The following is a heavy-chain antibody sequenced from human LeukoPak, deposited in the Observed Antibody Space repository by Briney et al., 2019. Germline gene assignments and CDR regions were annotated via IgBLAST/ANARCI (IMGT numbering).Heavy chain of an antibody. CDR3: ARPGGRDGYNDDLDY. J-gene: IGHJ4*02. Sequence: ASVTVSFTASGYTFTIYYMHWVRQAPGQGLEWMGIINPSGVSTSYAQKFQGRVTMTRDTSTSTVYMELSSLRSEDTAVYYCARPGGRDGYNDDLDYWGQGTLVTVSS. D-gene: IGHD5-24*01. CDR2: INPSGVST. V-gene: IGHV1-46*01. CDR1: GYTFTIYY.